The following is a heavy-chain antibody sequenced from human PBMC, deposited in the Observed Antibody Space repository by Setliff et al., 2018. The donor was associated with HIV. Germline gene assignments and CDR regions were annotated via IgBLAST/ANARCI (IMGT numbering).Heavy chain of an antibody. CDR3: ARERGGGHSDY. CDR1: GGSISSGSHY. CDR2: KNSRGRT. Sequence: SETLSLTCTVSGGSISSGSHYWSWIRQSAGKGLEWIGRKNSRGRTNHNPSLKSRVSISIDTSKNQFSLKLTSVTASDTAVYYCARERGGGHSDYWGQGTLVTVSS. V-gene: IGHV4-61*02. D-gene: IGHD3-16*01. J-gene: IGHJ4*02.